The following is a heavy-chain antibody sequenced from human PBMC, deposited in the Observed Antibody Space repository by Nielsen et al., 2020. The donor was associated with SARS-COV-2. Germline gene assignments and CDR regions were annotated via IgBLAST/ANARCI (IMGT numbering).Heavy chain of an antibody. CDR3: ARVGGLTGYYKRYFDY. J-gene: IGHJ4*02. V-gene: IGHV3-48*01. D-gene: IGHD3-9*01. CDR2: ISSSSSTI. CDR1: GFTFSSYS. Sequence: GESLKISCAASGFTFSSYSMNWVRQAPGKGLEWVSYISSSSSTIYYADSVKGRFTISRDNAKNSLYLPMNSLRAEDTAVYYCARVGGLTGYYKRYFDYWGQGTLVTVSS.